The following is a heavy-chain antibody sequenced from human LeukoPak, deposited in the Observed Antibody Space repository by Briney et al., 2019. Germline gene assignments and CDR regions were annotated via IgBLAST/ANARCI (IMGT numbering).Heavy chain of an antibody. Sequence: WASVKVSCKASGYTFTSYAMNWVRQAPGQGLEWMGGIIPIFGTANYAQKFQGRVTITADKSTSTAYMELSSLRSEDTAVYYCATDNWNYLDYWGQGTLVTVSS. V-gene: IGHV1-69*06. J-gene: IGHJ4*02. D-gene: IGHD1-20*01. CDR1: GYTFTSYA. CDR3: ATDNWNYLDY. CDR2: IIPIFGTA.